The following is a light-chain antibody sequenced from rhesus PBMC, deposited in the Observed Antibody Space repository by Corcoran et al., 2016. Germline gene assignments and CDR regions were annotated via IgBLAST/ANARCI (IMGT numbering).Light chain of an antibody. Sequence: DIQLTQSPSSLSASVGDRVTITCRASQGITNDLAWYQQKPGEIPKLLIYGASSLQSGISSRFSGSGSGTDCTLTISSLQSEDFATYYCQHYYSTPYSFGQGTKVEIK. CDR1: QGITND. CDR2: GAS. V-gene: IGKV1-33*02. J-gene: IGKJ2*01. CDR3: QHYYSTPYS.